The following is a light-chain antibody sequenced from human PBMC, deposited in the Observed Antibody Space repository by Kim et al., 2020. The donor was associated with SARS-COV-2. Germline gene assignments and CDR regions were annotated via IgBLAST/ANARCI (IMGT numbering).Light chain of an antibody. CDR1: KLGDKY. J-gene: IGLJ2*01. V-gene: IGLV3-1*01. Sequence: GSPGQPASITGSGDKLGDKYACWYQQKPGQSPVLVIYQDSKRPSGIPERFSGSNSGNTATLTISGTQAMDEADYYCQAWDSSTVVFGGGTQLTVL. CDR3: QAWDSSTVV. CDR2: QDS.